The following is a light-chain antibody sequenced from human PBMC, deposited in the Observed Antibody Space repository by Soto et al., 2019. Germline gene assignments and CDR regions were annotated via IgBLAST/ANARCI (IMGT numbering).Light chain of an antibody. CDR2: DAS. CDR3: QHYNSYSEA. V-gene: IGKV1-5*01. CDR1: QTISGW. J-gene: IGKJ1*01. Sequence: DIQMTQSPSILSASVGDTVTITCRASQTISGWLAWYQQRPGKAPNLLIFDASTLESGVPSRFSGSGSGTEFTLTISSLQPDDFATYYCQHYNSYSEAFGQGTKVDIK.